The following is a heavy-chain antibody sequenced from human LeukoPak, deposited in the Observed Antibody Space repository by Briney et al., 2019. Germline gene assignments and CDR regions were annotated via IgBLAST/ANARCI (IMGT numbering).Heavy chain of an antibody. V-gene: IGHV4-59*08. CDR1: GGSISSYY. Sequence: KTSETLSLTCTVSGGSISSYYWSWIRQPPGKGLEWIGYIYYSGSTNYNPSLKSRVTISVDTSKNQFSLKLSSVTAADTAVYYCASLGGSGSYYFDYWGQGTLVTVSS. D-gene: IGHD3-10*01. CDR3: ASLGGSGSYYFDY. CDR2: IYYSGST. J-gene: IGHJ4*02.